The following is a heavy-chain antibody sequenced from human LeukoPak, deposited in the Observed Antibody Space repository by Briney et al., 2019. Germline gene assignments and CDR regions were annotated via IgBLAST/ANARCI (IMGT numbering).Heavy chain of an antibody. Sequence: ASVKVSCKASGYTFTSYAISWVRQAPGQGLEWMGWISAYNGYTNYAQTLQGRVTMTTDTSTRTAYMELTSLRSDDTAVYYCARALARDVYNINWFDPWGQGTLVTVSS. J-gene: IGHJ5*02. CDR1: GYTFTSYA. CDR2: ISAYNGYT. V-gene: IGHV1-18*01. CDR3: ARALARDVYNINWFDP. D-gene: IGHD5-24*01.